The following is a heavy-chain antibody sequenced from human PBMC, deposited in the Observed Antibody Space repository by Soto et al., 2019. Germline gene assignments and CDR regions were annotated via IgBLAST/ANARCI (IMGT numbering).Heavy chain of an antibody. CDR1: GFTFSSYA. CDR3: ARDDRLDIVVVPANYYYYYYGMDV. Sequence: LRLSCAASGFTFSSYAMHWVRQAPGKGLEWVAVISYDGSNKYYADSVKGRFTISRDNSKNTLYLQMNSLRAEDTAVYYCARDDRLDIVVVPANYYYYYYGMDVWGQGTTVTVS. J-gene: IGHJ6*02. D-gene: IGHD2-2*03. V-gene: IGHV3-30-3*01. CDR2: ISYDGSNK.